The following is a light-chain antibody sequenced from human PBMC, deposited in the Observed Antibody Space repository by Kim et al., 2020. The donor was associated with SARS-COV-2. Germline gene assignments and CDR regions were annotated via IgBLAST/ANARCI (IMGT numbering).Light chain of an antibody. CDR3: NSRESGVNHVV. Sequence: AWGQTVRITCQGDSVRSYYASWYQKRTGQAPLLVIYDKNNRPSGIPDRFSGSSSGNTASLTITGAQAEDEADYYCNSRESGVNHVVFGGGTKLTVL. CDR1: SVRSYY. V-gene: IGLV3-19*01. J-gene: IGLJ3*02. CDR2: DKN.